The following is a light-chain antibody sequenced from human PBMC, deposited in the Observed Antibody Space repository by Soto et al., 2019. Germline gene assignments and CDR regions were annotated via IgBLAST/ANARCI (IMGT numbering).Light chain of an antibody. Sequence: QSVLTQPPSVSAAPGQKVTISCSGSNSNIGNNYVSWYQHLPGTAPKLLIYDNNERPSGIPDRFSGSKSGTSATLGITGLQTGDEADYYCGTWDSSLSIGVFGTGTKVTVL. J-gene: IGLJ1*01. CDR2: DNN. CDR3: GTWDSSLSIGV. V-gene: IGLV1-51*01. CDR1: NSNIGNNY.